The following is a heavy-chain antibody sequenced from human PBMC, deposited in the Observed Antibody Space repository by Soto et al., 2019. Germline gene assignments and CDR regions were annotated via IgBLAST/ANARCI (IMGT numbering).Heavy chain of an antibody. CDR1: GFTFSSYG. Sequence: LRLSFAASGFTFSSYGMHWVRQAPGKGLEWVAVISYDGSNKYYADSVKGRFTISRDNSKNTLYLQMNSLRAEDTAVYYCAKDFRSGDYFDYWGQGTLVTVSS. J-gene: IGHJ4*02. CDR3: AKDFRSGDYFDY. CDR2: ISYDGSNK. V-gene: IGHV3-30*18. D-gene: IGHD6-19*01.